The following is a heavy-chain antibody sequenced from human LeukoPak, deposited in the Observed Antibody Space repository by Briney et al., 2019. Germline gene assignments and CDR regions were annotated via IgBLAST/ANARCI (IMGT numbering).Heavy chain of an antibody. CDR1: GYTFTSYD. Sequence: GASVKVSCKASGYTFTSYDINWARQATGQGLEWMGWMNPNSGNTGYAQKFQGRVTMTRNTSISTAYMELSSLRSEDTAVYYCARGRYSSGWYSRLGNWFDPWGQGTLVTVSS. CDR2: MNPNSGNT. V-gene: IGHV1-8*01. D-gene: IGHD6-19*01. CDR3: ARGRYSSGWYSRLGNWFDP. J-gene: IGHJ5*02.